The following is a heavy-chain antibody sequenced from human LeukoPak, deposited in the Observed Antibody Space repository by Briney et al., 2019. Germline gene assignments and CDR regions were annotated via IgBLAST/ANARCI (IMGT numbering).Heavy chain of an antibody. Sequence: KPGGSLRLSCVLTGLTFSDAWMSWVRQAPGKGLEWVGRIRNDRITDYAARVQGRFSISRDNSKNPFYLQMNSLRTEDTGMYFCTCMATILTVDYWGQGALVTVSS. CDR2: IRNDRIT. CDR1: GLTFSDAW. V-gene: IGHV3-15*01. J-gene: IGHJ4*02. D-gene: IGHD5-12*01. CDR3: TCMATILTVDY.